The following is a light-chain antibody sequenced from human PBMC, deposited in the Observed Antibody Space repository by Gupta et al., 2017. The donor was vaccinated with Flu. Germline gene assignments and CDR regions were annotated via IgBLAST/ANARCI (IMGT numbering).Light chain of an antibody. CDR1: QNIRNY. CDR2: AAS. V-gene: IGKV1-39*01. Sequence: DIQTAQSPSSLSASVGDRVTITCRASQNIRNYLKWYQPIPGKAPNFLISAASSLQSGVPSRFSGSGSGTHFTLTISRLQPEDFATYSCQHSDSFPHTFGDGTKVEIK. CDR3: QHSDSFPHT. J-gene: IGKJ3*01.